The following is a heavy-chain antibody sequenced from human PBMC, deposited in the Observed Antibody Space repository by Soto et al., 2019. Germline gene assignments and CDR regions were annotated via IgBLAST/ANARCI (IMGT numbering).Heavy chain of an antibody. D-gene: IGHD6-19*01. CDR1: GFMFSDYG. J-gene: IGHJ4*02. CDR3: AREGAVAGSQDF. V-gene: IGHV3-33*01. Sequence: GGSLRLSCAASGFMFSDYGMHWVRQAPGKGLEWVAIIWYDGSSKYYSDSVKGRFTISRDNSNNTLYLQMNSLRVEDTAVYFCAREGAVAGSQDFWGQGTLVTVSP. CDR2: IWYDGSSK.